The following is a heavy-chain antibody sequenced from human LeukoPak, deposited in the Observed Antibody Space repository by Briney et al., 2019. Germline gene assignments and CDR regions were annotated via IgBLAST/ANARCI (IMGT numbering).Heavy chain of an antibody. CDR3: ARGSSSSGYFDY. Sequence: SETLSLTCAVYGGSFSGYYWSWIRQPPGKGLEWIGEINHSGSTNYNPSLKSRVTISVVTSKNQFSLKLSSVTAADTAVYYCARGSSSSGYFDYWGQGTLVTVSS. CDR2: INHSGST. CDR1: GGSFSGYY. D-gene: IGHD6-6*01. V-gene: IGHV4-34*01. J-gene: IGHJ4*02.